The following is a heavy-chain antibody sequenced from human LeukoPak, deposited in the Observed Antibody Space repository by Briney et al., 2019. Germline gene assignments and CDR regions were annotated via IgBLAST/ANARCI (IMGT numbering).Heavy chain of an antibody. Sequence: GGSLRLSCAASGFTFSSYAMSWVCQAPWKGLEWVSAISGSGGSTYYADSVKGRFTISRDNSKNTLYLQMNSLRAEDTAVYYCAKGDFYTAMVYFDYWGQGTLVTVSS. V-gene: IGHV3-23*01. CDR1: GFTFSSYA. D-gene: IGHD5-18*01. CDR3: AKGDFYTAMVYFDY. CDR2: ISGSGGST. J-gene: IGHJ4*02.